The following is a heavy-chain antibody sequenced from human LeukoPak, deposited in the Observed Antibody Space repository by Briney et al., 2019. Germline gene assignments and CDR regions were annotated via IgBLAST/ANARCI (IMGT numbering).Heavy chain of an antibody. J-gene: IGHJ4*02. CDR2: INQDGSDK. Sequence: PGGSLRLSCAASGFTFSSYWMNWVRQAPGKGLEWVANINQDGSDKYYVDSVKGRFTVSRDDARNSLYLQMNSLRAEDTAVYYCARDKTGSLFDYWGQGTLVTVSS. V-gene: IGHV3-7*03. CDR1: GFTFSSYW. CDR3: ARDKTGSLFDY. D-gene: IGHD7-27*01.